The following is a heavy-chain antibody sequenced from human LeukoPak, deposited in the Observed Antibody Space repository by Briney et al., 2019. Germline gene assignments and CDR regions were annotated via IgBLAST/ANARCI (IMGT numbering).Heavy chain of an antibody. D-gene: IGHD1-26*01. Sequence: PSETLSLTCTVSGGSISSGDYDWSWIRQPPGKGLEWIGYIYYSGSTYYNPSLKSRVTISVDTSKNQFSLKLSSVTAADTAVYYCARISIVGAQADPWGQGTLVTVSS. V-gene: IGHV4-30-4*01. J-gene: IGHJ5*02. CDR2: IYYSGST. CDR1: GGSISSGDYD. CDR3: ARISIVGAQADP.